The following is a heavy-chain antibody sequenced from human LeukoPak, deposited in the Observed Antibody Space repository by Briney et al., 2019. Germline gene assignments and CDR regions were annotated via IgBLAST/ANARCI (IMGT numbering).Heavy chain of an antibody. D-gene: IGHD4-17*01. CDR1: GFTFDDYA. CDR3: AKGGDDYGDSYPFDY. Sequence: GGSLRLSCAASGFTFDDYAMHWVRQAPGKGLEWVAVISYDGSNKYYADSVKGRFTISRDNSKNTLYLQMNSLRAEDTAVYYCAKGGDDYGDSYPFDYWGQGTLVTVSS. V-gene: IGHV3-30*18. CDR2: ISYDGSNK. J-gene: IGHJ4*02.